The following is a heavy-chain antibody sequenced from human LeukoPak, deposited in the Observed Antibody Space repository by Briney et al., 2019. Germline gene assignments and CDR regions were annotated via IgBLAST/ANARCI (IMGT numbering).Heavy chain of an antibody. V-gene: IGHV3-21*05. Sequence: GGSLRLSCAASEFTFSLYAMNWVRQAPGKGLEWVSYINDVSSDIHYADSVKGRFTISRDNAKNTLYPQMNSLRAEDTAVYYCARDTYQPGLIDCWGQGTLVTVSS. CDR2: INDVSSDI. J-gene: IGHJ4*02. CDR3: ARDTYQPGLIDC. CDR1: EFTFSLYA. D-gene: IGHD2-2*01.